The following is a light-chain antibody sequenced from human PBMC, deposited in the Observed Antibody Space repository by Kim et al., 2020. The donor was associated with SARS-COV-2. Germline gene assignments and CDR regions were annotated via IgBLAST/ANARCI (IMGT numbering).Light chain of an antibody. CDR1: RSDVGGYNY. V-gene: IGLV2-14*04. Sequence: GPSITISRTGTRSDVGGYNYVSWYQQHPGKAPKLMIYDVSKRPSGVSNRFSGSKSGNTASLTISGLQAEDEADYYCSSYTSSSTLVFGGGTQLTVL. CDR2: DVS. J-gene: IGLJ2*01. CDR3: SSYTSSSTLV.